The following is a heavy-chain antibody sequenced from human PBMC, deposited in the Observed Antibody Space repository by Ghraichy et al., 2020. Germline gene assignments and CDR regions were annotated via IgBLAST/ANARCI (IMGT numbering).Heavy chain of an antibody. CDR1: GFTFSSYS. CDR3: AREEEGYDFWSGYYPFDY. J-gene: IGHJ4*02. CDR2: ISSSSYI. D-gene: IGHD3-3*01. Sequence: GESLNISCAASGFTFSSYSMNWVRQAPGKGLEWVSSISSSSYIYYADSVKGRFTISRDNAKNSLYLQMNSLRAEDTAVYYCAREEEGYDFWSGYYPFDYWGQGTLVTVSS. V-gene: IGHV3-21*01.